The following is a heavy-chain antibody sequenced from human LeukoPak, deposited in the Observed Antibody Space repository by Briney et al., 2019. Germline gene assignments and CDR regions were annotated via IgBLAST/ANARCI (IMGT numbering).Heavy chain of an antibody. CDR1: GYTFTSYD. CDR3: ARGRMERYFDWFDPDAFDI. J-gene: IGHJ3*02. CDR2: MNPNSGNT. Sequence: ASVKVSCKASGYTFTSYDINWVRQATGQGLEWMGWMNPNSGNTGYAQKFQGRVTMTRNTSISTAYMELSSLRSEDTAVYYYARGRMERYFDWFDPDAFDIWGQGTMVTVSS. D-gene: IGHD3-9*01. V-gene: IGHV1-8*01.